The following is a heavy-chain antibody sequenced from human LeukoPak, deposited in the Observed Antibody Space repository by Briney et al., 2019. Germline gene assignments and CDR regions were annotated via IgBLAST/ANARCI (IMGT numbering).Heavy chain of an antibody. CDR2: IWYDGSNK. Sequence: PGGSLRLSCAASGFTFSSYGMHWVRQAPGKGLEWVAVIWYDGSNKYYADSVKGRFTISRDNSKNTLYLQMNSLRAEDTAVYYCAKPYYYGSRSYMDYWGQGTLVTVSS. D-gene: IGHD3-10*01. CDR1: GFTFSSYG. J-gene: IGHJ4*02. V-gene: IGHV3-33*06. CDR3: AKPYYYGSRSYMDY.